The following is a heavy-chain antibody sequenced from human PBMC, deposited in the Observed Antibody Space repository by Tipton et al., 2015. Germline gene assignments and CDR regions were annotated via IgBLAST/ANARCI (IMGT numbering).Heavy chain of an antibody. V-gene: IGHV4-59*01. D-gene: IGHD3-3*01. CDR2: IYYSGST. Sequence: TLSLICTVSGGSISSYYWSWIRQPPGKGLEWIGYIYYSGSTNYNPSLKSRVTISVDTSKNQFSLKLSSVTAADTAVYYCARSGRITIFGVVPSGMDVWGQGTTVIVSS. J-gene: IGHJ6*02. CDR3: ARSGRITIFGVVPSGMDV. CDR1: GGSISSYY.